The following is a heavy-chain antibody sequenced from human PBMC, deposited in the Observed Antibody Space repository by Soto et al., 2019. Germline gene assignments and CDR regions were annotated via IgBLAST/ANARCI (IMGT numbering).Heavy chain of an antibody. CDR2: ISSSSSYI. Sequence: GGSLRLSCAASGFTFSSYSMNWVRQAPGKGLEWVSSISSSSSYIYYADSVKGRFTISRDNSKNTLYLDINSLRAEDTAVYYCAKSLDINWKNWFDPWGQGTLVTVSS. CDR1: GFTFSSYS. CDR3: AKSLDINWKNWFDP. J-gene: IGHJ5*02. V-gene: IGHV3-21*04. D-gene: IGHD1-1*01.